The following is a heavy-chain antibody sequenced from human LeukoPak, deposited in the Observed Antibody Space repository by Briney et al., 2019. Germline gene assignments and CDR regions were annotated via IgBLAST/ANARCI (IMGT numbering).Heavy chain of an antibody. J-gene: IGHJ3*02. CDR1: GFTFSSYG. CDR3: AGFGESSLAFDI. V-gene: IGHV3-30*03. CDR2: ISYDGSNK. Sequence: GGSLRLSCAASGFTFSSYGMHWVRQAPGKGLEWVAVISYDGSNKYYADSVKGRFTISRDNSKNTLYLQMNSPRAEDRAVYYCAGFGESSLAFDIWGQGTMVTVSS. D-gene: IGHD3-10*01.